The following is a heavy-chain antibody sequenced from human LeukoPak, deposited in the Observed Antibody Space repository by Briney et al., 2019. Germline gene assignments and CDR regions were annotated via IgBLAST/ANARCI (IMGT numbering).Heavy chain of an antibody. CDR2: IYYSGST. CDR3: ARRPSDVGASFDY. Sequence: SETLSLTCSVSGGSITSSDYFWGWIRQPPGKGLEWIGSIYYSGSTHYNPSLKSRVTISVDTSKNQFSLKLSSVTAPDTALYYCARRPSDVGASFDYWGQGTLVTVSS. V-gene: IGHV4-39*01. CDR1: GGSITSSDYF. D-gene: IGHD3-10*01. J-gene: IGHJ4*02.